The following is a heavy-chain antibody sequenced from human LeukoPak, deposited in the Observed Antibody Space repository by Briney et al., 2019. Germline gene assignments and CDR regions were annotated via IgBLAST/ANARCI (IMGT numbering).Heavy chain of an antibody. CDR2: ISAYNGNT. D-gene: IGHD3-10*01. Sequence: ASVKVSCKASGYTFTSYGISWVRQAPGQGLEWMGWISAYNGNTNYAQKLQGRVTMTTDTSTSTAYMELRSLRSDDTAVYCCARDRVEDYYGSGSWGAFDIWGQGTMVTVSS. J-gene: IGHJ3*02. CDR3: ARDRVEDYYGSGSWGAFDI. V-gene: IGHV1-18*01. CDR1: GYTFTSYG.